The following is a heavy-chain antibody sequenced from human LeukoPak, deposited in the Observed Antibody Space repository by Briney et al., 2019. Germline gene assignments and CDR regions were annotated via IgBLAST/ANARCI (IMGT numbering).Heavy chain of an antibody. CDR3: ARESGRQCFDY. J-gene: IGHJ4*02. D-gene: IGHD1-26*01. V-gene: IGHV4-4*07. CDR1: GGSISGYY. CDR2: IYTSGST. Sequence: SETLSLTCTVSGGSISGYYWSWIRQPAGKGLEWIGRIYTSGSTNHNPSLKSRVTMSVDTSKNQVSLKPSSVTAADTAVCYCARESGRQCFDYWGQGTLVTASS.